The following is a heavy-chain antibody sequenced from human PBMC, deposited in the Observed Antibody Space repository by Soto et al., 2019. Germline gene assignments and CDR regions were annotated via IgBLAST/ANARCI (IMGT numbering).Heavy chain of an antibody. CDR1: GFTFSSYA. CDR2: ISGSGGST. J-gene: IGHJ4*02. Sequence: VGSLRLSCAASGFTFSSYAMSWVRQAPGKGLEWVSAISGSGGSTYYADSVKGRFTISRDNSKNTLYLQMNSLRAEDTAVYYCAKGLPPGSYPRYYFDYWGQGTLVTVSS. V-gene: IGHV3-23*01. CDR3: AKGLPPGSYPRYYFDY. D-gene: IGHD1-26*01.